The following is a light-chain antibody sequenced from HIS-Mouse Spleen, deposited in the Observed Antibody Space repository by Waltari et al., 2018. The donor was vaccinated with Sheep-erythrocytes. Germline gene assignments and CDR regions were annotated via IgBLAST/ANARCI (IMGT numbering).Light chain of an antibody. CDR1: SSDVGGYTS. J-gene: IGLJ3*02. V-gene: IGLV2-11*01. Sequence: QSALTQPRPVSGSPGQSVTISCPGTSSDVGGYTSVSWYQQHPGKAPKLMIYEVSKRPSGVPDRFSGSKSGNTASLTISGLQAEDEADYYCCSYAGSSTPWVFGGGTKLTVL. CDR3: CSYAGSSTPWV. CDR2: EVS.